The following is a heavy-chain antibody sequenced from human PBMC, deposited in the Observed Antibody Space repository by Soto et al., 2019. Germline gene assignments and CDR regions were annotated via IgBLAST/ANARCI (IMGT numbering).Heavy chain of an antibody. Sequence: QVQLVQSGAEVKKPGSSVKVSCKASGGSFGNSAINWVRQTPGQGLEWLGGFIPVYRTQNYAQKCQGRVTITADESTGTAYMTLSSLASDDTAVYYCATGVIWIGYFTVDSWGQGTRVTVSS. J-gene: IGHJ4*02. CDR1: GGSFGNSA. CDR2: FIPVYRTQ. V-gene: IGHV1-69*01. D-gene: IGHD3-3*01. CDR3: ATGVIWIGYFTVDS.